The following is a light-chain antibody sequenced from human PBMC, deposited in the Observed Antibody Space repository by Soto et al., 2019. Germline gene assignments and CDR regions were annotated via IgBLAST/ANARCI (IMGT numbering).Light chain of an antibody. V-gene: IGKV1-39*01. CDR3: QQSFNNPWT. CDR2: AAS. Sequence: IQMTQSPSSLPASLGESVTITCRASQSIGGYLNWYQPKPGKAPNLLIYAASNLHSGAPSRFSGSGSGTHFTLTINSLQPEDFATYYCQQSFNNPWTFGQGTKVDIK. J-gene: IGKJ1*01. CDR1: QSIGGY.